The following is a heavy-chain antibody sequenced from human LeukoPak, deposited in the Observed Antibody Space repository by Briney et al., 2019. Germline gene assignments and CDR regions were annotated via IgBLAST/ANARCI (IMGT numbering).Heavy chain of an antibody. V-gene: IGHV4-31*03. Sequence: SETLSLTCTVSGGSISSGGYYWSWIRQQPGKGLEWIGYIYYSGSTYYNPSLKSRVTISVDTSKNQFSLKLSSVTAADTAVYYCARAENTYFDYWGQGTLVTVSS. J-gene: IGHJ4*02. CDR3: ARAENTYFDY. CDR2: IYYSGST. CDR1: GGSISSGGYY.